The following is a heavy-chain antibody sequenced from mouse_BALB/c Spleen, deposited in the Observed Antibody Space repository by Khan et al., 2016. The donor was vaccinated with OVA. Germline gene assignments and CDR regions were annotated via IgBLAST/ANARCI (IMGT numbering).Heavy chain of an antibody. V-gene: IGHV1-77*01. CDR3: AKIFYGNSYAMDY. Sequence: QVQLKQSGPELVKPGASVKMSCKASGYTFTDYDIRWVKQRAGQGLEWIGEIYPGSGSTYYNEKCKGKATLTADKSSNTAYMQRSSLPSEDSAVYFCAKIFYGNSYAMDYWGQGTAVTVPS. CDR1: GYTFTDYD. J-gene: IGHJ4*01. CDR2: IYPGSGST. D-gene: IGHD2-1*01.